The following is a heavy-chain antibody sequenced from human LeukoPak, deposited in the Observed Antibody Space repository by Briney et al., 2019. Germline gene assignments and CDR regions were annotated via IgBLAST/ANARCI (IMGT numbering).Heavy chain of an antibody. CDR2: ISYDGSNK. D-gene: IGHD3-10*01. CDR1: GFTFSSYA. CDR3: ARDSQILWFGELLSDAFDI. V-gene: IGHV3-30*04. Sequence: PGGSLRLSCAASGFTFSSYAMHWVRQAPGKGLEWVAVISYDGSNKYYEDSVKGRFTISRDNSKNTLYLQMNSLRAEDTAVYYCARDSQILWFGELLSDAFDIWGQGTMVTVSS. J-gene: IGHJ3*02.